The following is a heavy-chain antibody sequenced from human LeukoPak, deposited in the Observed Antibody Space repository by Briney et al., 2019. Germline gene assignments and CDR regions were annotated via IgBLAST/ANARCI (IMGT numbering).Heavy chain of an antibody. CDR2: IYSGGST. CDR1: GFTVSSNY. V-gene: IGHV3-53*01. D-gene: IGHD5-18*01. J-gene: IGHJ3*02. Sequence: PGGSLRLSCAASGFTVSSNYMSWVRQAPGKGLEWVSVIYSGGSTYYADSVKGRFTISRDNSKNTLYLQMNSLRAEDTAVYYCARENSYGKMGAFDIWGQGTMVTVSS. CDR3: ARENSYGKMGAFDI.